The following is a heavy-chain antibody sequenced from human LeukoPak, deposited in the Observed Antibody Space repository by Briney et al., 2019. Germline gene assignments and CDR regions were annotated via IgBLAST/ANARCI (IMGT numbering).Heavy chain of an antibody. J-gene: IGHJ5*02. CDR2: IYTSGST. CDR3: ARDSSNWFDP. V-gene: IGHV4-61*02. CDR1: GGSISGGSYY. Sequence: SQTLSLTCTVSGGSISGGSYYWSWIRQPAGKGLEWIGRIYTSGSTNYNPSLKSRVTISVDTSKNQLSLKLSSVTAADTAVYYCARDSSNWFDPWGQGTLVTVSS.